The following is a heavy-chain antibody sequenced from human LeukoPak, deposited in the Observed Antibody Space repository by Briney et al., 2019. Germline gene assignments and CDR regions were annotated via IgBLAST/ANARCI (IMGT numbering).Heavy chain of an antibody. V-gene: IGHV1-18*04. J-gene: IGHJ4*02. CDR2: ISTYNGNT. D-gene: IGHD3-9*01. CDR3: ARDILTGNALGH. Sequence: EASVKVSCKASGYASDSYGLTWVRQAPGQGPEWMGWISTYNGNTIYAQKLQGRVSMTTDTSTKTAYMEVRSLRSDDTAVYFCARDILTGNALGHWGQGTQVTVSS. CDR1: GYASDSYG.